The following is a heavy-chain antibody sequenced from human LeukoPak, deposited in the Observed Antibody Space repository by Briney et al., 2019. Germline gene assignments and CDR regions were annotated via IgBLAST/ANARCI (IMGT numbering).Heavy chain of an antibody. CDR3: ARVVYSGYDFRGAMDV. J-gene: IGHJ6*03. D-gene: IGHD5-12*01. Sequence: SETLSLTCNVSGGSIRGYYWSWIRQPPGKGLEWIGYIYYTGSTNHNPSLKSRVTISVDTSKNQFSLKLSSVTAADTAVYYCARVVYSGYDFRGAMDVWGKGTTVTVSS. CDR1: GGSIRGYY. V-gene: IGHV4-59*01. CDR2: IYYTGST.